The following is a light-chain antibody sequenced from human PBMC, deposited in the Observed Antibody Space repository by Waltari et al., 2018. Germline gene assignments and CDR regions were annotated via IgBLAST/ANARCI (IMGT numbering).Light chain of an antibody. J-gene: IGKJ2*01. V-gene: IGKV1-5*03. Sequence: DIQMTQFPATLSASVGDRVMITCRASPSISDWLAWFQQKPGKAPKLLIYKASTLHTGVPSRFSGSGSGSEFTLTINSLQADDFATYFCQQYDAYPYTFGQGTKLEI. CDR3: QQYDAYPYT. CDR1: PSISDW. CDR2: KAS.